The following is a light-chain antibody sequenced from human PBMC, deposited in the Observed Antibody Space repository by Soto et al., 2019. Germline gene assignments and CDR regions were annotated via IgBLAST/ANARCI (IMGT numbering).Light chain of an antibody. V-gene: IGKV3-20*01. CDR3: QQYVHWPPGT. CDR1: QSVSSNY. CDR2: VAS. J-gene: IGKJ1*01. Sequence: EIVLTQSPGTLSLSPGERATLSCRASQSVSSNYLGWYQQKPGQPPRLLIYVASSRVPGIPDRFSGSGSGTEFTLTISSLQSEDFAVYYCQQYVHWPPGTFGQGTKVDIK.